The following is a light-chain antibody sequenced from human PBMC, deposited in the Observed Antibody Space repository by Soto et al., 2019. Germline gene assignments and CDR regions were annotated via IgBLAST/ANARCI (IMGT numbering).Light chain of an antibody. CDR3: QTWSTDIRV. Sequence: QTVVTQPPSASASLGASVKLTCTLSSGHNSYAIAWHQQQPEKGPRYLMKLNSDGRHSKGDGIPDRFSGSSSGAERYLTISSLQSEYEADYYCQTWSTDIRVFGGGTKLTVL. V-gene: IGLV4-69*01. J-gene: IGLJ3*02. CDR1: SGHNSYA. CDR2: LNSDGRH.